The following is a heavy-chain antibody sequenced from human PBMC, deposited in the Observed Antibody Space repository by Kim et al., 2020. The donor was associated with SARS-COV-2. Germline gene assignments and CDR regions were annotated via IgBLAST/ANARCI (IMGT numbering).Heavy chain of an antibody. D-gene: IGHD6-13*01. V-gene: IGHV3-9*01. CDR1: GFTFGDYA. CDR2: ISWNSGSI. CDR3: AKPRQQLSYYYYGMDV. Sequence: GGSLRLSCAASGFTFGDYAMHWVRQAPGKGLEWVSGISWNSGSIGYADSVNGRFTISRDNAKNSLYLQMNSLRAEDTALYYCAKPRQQLSYYYYGMDVWGQGTTVTVSS. J-gene: IGHJ6*02.